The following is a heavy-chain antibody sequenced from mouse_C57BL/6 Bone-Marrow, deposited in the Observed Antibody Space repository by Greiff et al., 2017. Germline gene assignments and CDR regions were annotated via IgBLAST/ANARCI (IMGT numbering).Heavy chain of an antibody. Sequence: QVQLKESGAELARPGASVKLSCKASGYTFTSYGISWVKQRPGQGLEWIGEIYPRSGNTYYNEKFKGKATLTADKSSSTAYMELRSLTSEDSAVYFLARYVGYSGDFDYWGQGTTLTVSS. J-gene: IGHJ2*01. CDR1: GYTFTSYG. D-gene: IGHD2-12*01. CDR3: ARYVGYSGDFDY. CDR2: IYPRSGNT. V-gene: IGHV1-81*01.